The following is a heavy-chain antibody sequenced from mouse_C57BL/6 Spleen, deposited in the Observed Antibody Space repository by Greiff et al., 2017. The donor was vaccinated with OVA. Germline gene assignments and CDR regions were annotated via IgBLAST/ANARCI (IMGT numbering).Heavy chain of an antibody. D-gene: IGHD2-1*01. Sequence: QVQLQQSDAELVKPGASVKISCKVSGYTFTDHTIHWMKQRPEQGLEWIGYIYPRDGSTKYNEKFKGKATLTADKSSSTAYMQLNSLPSDDTAFSFCARDTGNYRGYCDVWGTGTTVTVSS. CDR1: GYTFTDHT. CDR2: IYPRDGST. J-gene: IGHJ1*03. CDR3: ARDTGNYRGYCDV. V-gene: IGHV1-78*01.